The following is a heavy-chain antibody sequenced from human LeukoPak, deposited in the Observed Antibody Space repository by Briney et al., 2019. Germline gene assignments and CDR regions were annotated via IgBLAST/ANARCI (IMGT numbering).Heavy chain of an antibody. D-gene: IGHD4-23*01. Sequence: PGGSLRLSCAASGFTLSAYWMHWIRQAPGKGLEWVSYISTSSSYTNYADSVKGRFTISRDNAKNSLFLQMNSLRAEDTAVYYCARDYHGGADLDYWGQGTLVTVSS. CDR3: ARDYHGGADLDY. V-gene: IGHV3-11*05. CDR2: ISTSSSYT. J-gene: IGHJ4*02. CDR1: GFTLSAYW.